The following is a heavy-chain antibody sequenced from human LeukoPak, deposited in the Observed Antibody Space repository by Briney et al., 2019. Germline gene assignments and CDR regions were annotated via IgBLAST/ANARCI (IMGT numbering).Heavy chain of an antibody. J-gene: IGHJ3*02. V-gene: IGHV4-59*08. CDR3: ARHPFSDGFDI. Sequence: ASETLSLTCTVSGGSISTFYWSWIRQPPGKGLEWIAYIFYTGNTNYNPSLKGRVTISVDTSKNQFSLKLNSVTAADTAVYYCARHPFSDGFDIWGQGTMVTVSS. CDR1: GGSISTFY. CDR2: IFYTGNT.